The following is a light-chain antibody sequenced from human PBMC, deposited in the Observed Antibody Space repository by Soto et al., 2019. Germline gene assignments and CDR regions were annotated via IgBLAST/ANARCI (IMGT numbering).Light chain of an antibody. V-gene: IGKV3-20*01. CDR2: CAS. CDR3: QQYDSSPWT. J-gene: IGKJ1*01. Sequence: ETVRTQSPATLSVSPGERATLSCMAIQSVSSSYLAWYQQKPGQAPRLLIYCASSRATGIPDRFSGSGSGTDFTLTISRLEPEDFAVYYCQQYDSSPWTFGQGTKV. CDR1: QSVSSSY.